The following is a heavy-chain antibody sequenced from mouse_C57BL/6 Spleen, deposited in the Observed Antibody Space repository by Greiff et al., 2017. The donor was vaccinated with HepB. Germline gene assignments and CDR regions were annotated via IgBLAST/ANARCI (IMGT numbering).Heavy chain of an antibody. V-gene: IGHV5-17*01. CDR1: GFTFSDYG. D-gene: IGHD2-4*01. CDR2: ISSGSSTI. CDR3: ARDDYDAPGFAY. J-gene: IGHJ3*01. Sequence: EVQLVESGGGLVKPGGSLKLSCAASGFTFSDYGMHWVRQAPEKGLEWVAYISSGSSTIYYADTVKGRFTIARDNAKNTLFLEMTSLRSEDTAMYYCARDDYDAPGFAYWGQGTLVTVSA.